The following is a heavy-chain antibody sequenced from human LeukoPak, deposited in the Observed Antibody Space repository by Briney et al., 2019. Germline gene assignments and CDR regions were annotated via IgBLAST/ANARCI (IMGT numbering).Heavy chain of an antibody. J-gene: IGHJ1*01. V-gene: IGHV3-48*01. Sequence: PGGSLRLSCAASGFTFSRCGMNWVRQAPGKGLEWVSYISSSSSTIYYADSVKGRFTISRDNAKNSLYLQMNSLRAEDTAVYYCARGGVGANPSANAEYFQHWGQGTLVTVSS. CDR1: GFTFSRCG. CDR2: ISSSSSTI. CDR3: ARGGVGANPSANAEYFQH. D-gene: IGHD1-26*01.